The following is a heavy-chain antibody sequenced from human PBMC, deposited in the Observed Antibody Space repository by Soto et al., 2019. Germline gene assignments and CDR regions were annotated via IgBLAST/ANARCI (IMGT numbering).Heavy chain of an antibody. CDR1: GDIFSRST. J-gene: IGHJ4*02. V-gene: IGHV1-69*02. CDR2: IIPMLGMS. D-gene: IGHD3-10*01. CDR3: ATSYGSGSAHFDS. Sequence: QVQLVQSGTEVTKPGSSVTVSCTASGDIFSRSTLSWVRQAPGQRLEWMGRIIPMLGMSNSALKFQARLTVSAATSTNKVYMHLNSLRSDDTAVYYCATSYGSGSAHFDSWGQGTLVTVSS.